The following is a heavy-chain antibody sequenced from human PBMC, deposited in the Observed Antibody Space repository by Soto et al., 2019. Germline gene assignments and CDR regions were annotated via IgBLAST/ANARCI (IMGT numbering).Heavy chain of an antibody. J-gene: IGHJ4*02. CDR2: LYSDGTT. CDR3: AGFDPMYGLDY. D-gene: IGHD2-8*01. V-gene: IGHV3-53*04. CDR1: GVTVSSSY. Sequence: PGGSLRLSCAASGVTVSSSYMSWVRQAPGKGLDWVSVLYSDGTTNYADSVKGRFTISRHNSKNTLFLQMNSLRPEDTAVYYCAGFDPMYGLDYWGQGTLVTVSS.